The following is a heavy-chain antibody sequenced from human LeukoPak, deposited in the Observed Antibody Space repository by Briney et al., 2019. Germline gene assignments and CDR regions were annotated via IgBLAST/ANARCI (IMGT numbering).Heavy chain of an antibody. V-gene: IGHV3-21*04. CDR3: VGFDY. Sequence: GGSLRLSCAASGFSFSSYNMNWVRQTPGKGLEWVSSITSSSTYTFYADSVKGRFTISRDNSKNTLFLQMNTLRAEDTAVYYCVGFDYWGQGTLVTVSS. CDR1: GFSFSSYN. J-gene: IGHJ4*02. CDR2: ITSSSTYT.